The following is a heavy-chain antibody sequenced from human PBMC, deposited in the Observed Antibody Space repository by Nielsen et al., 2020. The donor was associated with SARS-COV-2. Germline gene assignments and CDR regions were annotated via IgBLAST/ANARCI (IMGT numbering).Heavy chain of an antibody. CDR1: GYTFTSYD. CDR3: ARWRFSYGLGYYGLDV. D-gene: IGHD5-18*01. Sequence: ASVKVSCKASGYTFTSYDINWVRQATGQGLEWMGWMNPNRGNTGYAQKFQGRVTMTRNTSISTAYMELSSLRSEDSAVYYCARWRFSYGLGYYGLDVWGQGTTVTVSS. V-gene: IGHV1-8*01. CDR2: MNPNRGNT. J-gene: IGHJ6*02.